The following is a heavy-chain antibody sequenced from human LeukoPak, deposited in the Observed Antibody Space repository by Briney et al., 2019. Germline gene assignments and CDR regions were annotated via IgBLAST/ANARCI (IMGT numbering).Heavy chain of an antibody. J-gene: IGHJ4*02. V-gene: IGHV3-23*01. D-gene: IGHD3-10*01. CDR1: GFTFSSYD. Sequence: GGSLRLSCAASGFTFSSYDMSWVRQAPGKGLEWVSAISGSDGSTYYADSVKGRFTISRDNSKNTLYLQMNSLRAEDTAVYYCAKDWFGELAHDYWGQGTLVTVSS. CDR2: ISGSDGST. CDR3: AKDWFGELAHDY.